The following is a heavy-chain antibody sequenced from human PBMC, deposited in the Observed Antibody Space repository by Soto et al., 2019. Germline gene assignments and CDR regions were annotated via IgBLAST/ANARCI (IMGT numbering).Heavy chain of an antibody. V-gene: IGHV3-30-3*01. J-gene: IGHJ4*02. CDR1: GFTFSSYA. CDR3: ARAYYYDRSGYPDY. Sequence: QVQLVESGGGVVQPGRSLRLSCAASGFTFSSYAMHWVRQAPGKGLEWVAVISYDGSHKYYADSVKGRFTISRDNSKNTLYLQMNSLRAEDTAVYYCARAYYYDRSGYPDYWGQGTLVTVSS. D-gene: IGHD3-22*01. CDR2: ISYDGSHK.